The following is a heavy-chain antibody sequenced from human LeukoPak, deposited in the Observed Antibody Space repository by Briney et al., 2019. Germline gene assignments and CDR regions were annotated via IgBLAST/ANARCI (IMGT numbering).Heavy chain of an antibody. CDR1: GFTFSSYE. D-gene: IGHD2-15*01. V-gene: IGHV3-48*03. CDR3: ARGMVADRSAAAFDI. Sequence: GGSLRLSCAASGFTFSSYEMNWVRQAPGKGLEWVSYISSSSSTIYYADSVKGRFTISRDNAKNSLYLQMNSLRAEDTAVYYCARGMVADRSAAAFDIWGQGTMVTVSS. J-gene: IGHJ3*02. CDR2: ISSSSSTI.